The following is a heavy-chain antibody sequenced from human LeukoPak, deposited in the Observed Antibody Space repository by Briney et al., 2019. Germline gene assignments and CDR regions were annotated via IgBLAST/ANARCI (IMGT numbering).Heavy chain of an antibody. CDR1: GYTFTSYA. Sequence: GASVKVSCKASGYTFTSYAMNWVRQAPGQGLEWMGWINTNTGNPTYAQGFTGRFVFSLDTSVSTAYLQISSLKAEDTAVYYCARAPPSILLWFGYGMDVWGQGTTVTVSS. D-gene: IGHD3-10*01. CDR3: ARAPPSILLWFGYGMDV. J-gene: IGHJ6*02. CDR2: INTNTGNP. V-gene: IGHV7-4-1*02.